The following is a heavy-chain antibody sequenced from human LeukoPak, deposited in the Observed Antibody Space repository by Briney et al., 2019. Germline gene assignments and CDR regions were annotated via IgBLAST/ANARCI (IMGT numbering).Heavy chain of an antibody. D-gene: IGHD1-26*01. Sequence: PGGSLRLSCAASGFTFSSYSMNWVRQAPGKGLEWVSYISSSSSTIYYADSVKGRFTISRDNSKNTLYLQMNSLRAEDTAVYYCAKEDKWELPFDYWGQGTLVTVSS. CDR1: GFTFSSYS. V-gene: IGHV3-48*01. CDR3: AKEDKWELPFDY. CDR2: ISSSSSTI. J-gene: IGHJ4*02.